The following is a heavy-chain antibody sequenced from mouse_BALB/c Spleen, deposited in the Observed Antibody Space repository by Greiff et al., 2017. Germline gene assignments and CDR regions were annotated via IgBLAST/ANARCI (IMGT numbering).Heavy chain of an antibody. CDR1: GFSLTSYG. V-gene: IGHV2-9*02. J-gene: IGHJ4*01. D-gene: IGHD1-1*01. CDR2: IWAGGST. Sequence: VKLVESGPGLVAPSQSLSITCTVSGFSLTSYGVHWVRQPPGKGLEWLGVIWAGGSTNYNSALMSRLSISKDNSKSQVFLKMNSLQTDDTAMYYCARVYYGSSPYAMDYWGQGTSVTVSS. CDR3: ARVYYGSSPYAMDY.